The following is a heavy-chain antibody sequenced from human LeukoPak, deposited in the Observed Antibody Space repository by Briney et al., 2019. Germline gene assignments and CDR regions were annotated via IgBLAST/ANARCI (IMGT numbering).Heavy chain of an antibody. V-gene: IGHV3-7*01. Sequence: GGSLKLSCAASEFTFSTYWMTWVRQAPGKGLEWVANINQDGSETYYVDSVKGRFTISRDNAKNSLYLQMNSLRAEDTAVYYCARDIAAPGSYWGQGTLVTVSS. D-gene: IGHD6-13*01. CDR2: INQDGSET. CDR1: EFTFSTYW. CDR3: ARDIAAPGSY. J-gene: IGHJ4*02.